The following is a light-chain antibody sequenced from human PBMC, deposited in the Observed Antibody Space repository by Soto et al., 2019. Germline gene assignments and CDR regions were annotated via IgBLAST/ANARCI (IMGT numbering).Light chain of an antibody. CDR2: DAS. Sequence: EIVMTQSPDPVSVSTRERVTXTCRTSQSISTSLAWYQHKPGLAHRLLIYDASTRATGIPARFSGSGSGTEFTLTISRLQPEDFAVYYCQQYASTRWTFSQGTDVNIK. CDR1: QSISTS. CDR3: QQYASTRWT. V-gene: IGKV3-15*01. J-gene: IGKJ1*01.